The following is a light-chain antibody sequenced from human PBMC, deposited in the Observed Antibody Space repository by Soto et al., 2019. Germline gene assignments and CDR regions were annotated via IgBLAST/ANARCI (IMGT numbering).Light chain of an antibody. V-gene: IGKV3-20*01. CDR3: QQYYAGSPLT. Sequence: EIVLTQSPGTLSLSPGERATLSCRASQSVSSSSAWYQQKPGLAPTPLISDASNRASGVPDRFTGGGSGTDFTRTIRRLEPEDFALYYCQQYYAGSPLTFGQGTRLEIK. CDR1: QSVSSSS. J-gene: IGKJ5*01. CDR2: DAS.